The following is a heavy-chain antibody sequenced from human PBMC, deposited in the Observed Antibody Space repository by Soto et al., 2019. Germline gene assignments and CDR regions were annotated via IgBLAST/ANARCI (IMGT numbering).Heavy chain of an antibody. J-gene: IGHJ4*02. V-gene: IGHV4-59*01. Sequence: QVQLQESGPGLVKPSEPLSLTCTVSGGSISSYYWSWIRQPPGKGLEWIGYIDYSGSTNYNPSLKSRVTISVDTSKNQCSLKLSSVTAADPAVYYCARGAVTAFDYWGQGTLVTVSS. D-gene: IGHD2-21*02. CDR1: GGSISSYY. CDR3: ARGAVTAFDY. CDR2: IDYSGST.